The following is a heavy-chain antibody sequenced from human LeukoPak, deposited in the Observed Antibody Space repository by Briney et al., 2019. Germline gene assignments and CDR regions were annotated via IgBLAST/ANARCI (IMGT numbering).Heavy chain of an antibody. D-gene: IGHD4-23*01. V-gene: IGHV3-48*03. J-gene: IGHJ3*02. Sequence: GGSLTLSCAASGFTFSSYEMNWLRQAPAKGLAGVSYISSSSSTIYYADSVKGRFTISRDNAKNSLYLQMNSLRAEDTAVYYCARLGNIDAFDIWGQGTMVTVSS. CDR1: GFTFSSYE. CDR3: ARLGNIDAFDI. CDR2: ISSSSSTI.